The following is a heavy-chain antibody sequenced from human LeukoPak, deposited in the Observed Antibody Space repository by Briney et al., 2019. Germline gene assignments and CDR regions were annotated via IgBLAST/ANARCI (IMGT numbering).Heavy chain of an antibody. CDR1: GGSFSGYY. CDR2: INHSGST. Sequence: SETLSLTCAVYGGSFSGYYWSWIRQPPGKGLEWIGEINHSGSTNYNPSLKSRVTISVDTFKNQFSLKLSSVTAADTAVYYCARRRGGAHYFDYWGQGTLVTVSS. CDR3: ARRRGGAHYFDY. J-gene: IGHJ4*02. V-gene: IGHV4-34*01.